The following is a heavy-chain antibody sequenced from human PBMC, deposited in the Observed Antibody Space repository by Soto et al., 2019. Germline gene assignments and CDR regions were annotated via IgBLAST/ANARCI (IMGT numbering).Heavy chain of an antibody. J-gene: IGHJ6*02. Sequence: SQTLSLTCAISGDSVSSNSAAWNWIRQSPSRGLEWLGRTYYRSKWYNDYAVSVKSRITINPDTSKNQFSLQLNSVTPEDTDVYYCARGGIAAAESYYYYGMDVWGQGTTVTVSS. D-gene: IGHD6-13*01. CDR2: TYYRSKWYN. CDR1: GDSVSSNSAA. CDR3: ARGGIAAAESYYYYGMDV. V-gene: IGHV6-1*01.